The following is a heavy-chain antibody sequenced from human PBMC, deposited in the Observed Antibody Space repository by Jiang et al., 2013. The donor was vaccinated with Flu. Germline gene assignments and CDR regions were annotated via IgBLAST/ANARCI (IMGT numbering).Heavy chain of an antibody. V-gene: IGHV4-39*07. J-gene: IGHJ4*02. CDR3: ARAQKYSGFELPYFDS. D-gene: IGHD5-12*01. CDR2: IYYSGSA. Sequence: TLTLTCSFSGFSLTSSGVGVGWIRQPPGKRLEWIGGIYYSGSAYFNPSLSSRVAMSVDTSKNQLSLRLSSVSAADTAVYYCARAQKYSGFELPYFDSWATGTLVTVSS. CDR1: GFSLTSSGVG.